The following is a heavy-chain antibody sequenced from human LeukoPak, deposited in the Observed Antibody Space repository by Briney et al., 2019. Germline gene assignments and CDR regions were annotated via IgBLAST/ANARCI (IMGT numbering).Heavy chain of an antibody. CDR3: ATAAEIYYYDTGGI. CDR1: GSTLTKLS. V-gene: IGHV1-24*01. D-gene: IGHD3-22*01. Sequence: ASVKVSCKVFGSTLTKLSMHWVRQAPGKGLEWMGGFDPEADETVYAQNFHGRVTVTEDTSSDTTYMELSSLRSEDTAVYYCATAAEIYYYDTGGIWGQGTMVTVSS. CDR2: FDPEADET. J-gene: IGHJ3*02.